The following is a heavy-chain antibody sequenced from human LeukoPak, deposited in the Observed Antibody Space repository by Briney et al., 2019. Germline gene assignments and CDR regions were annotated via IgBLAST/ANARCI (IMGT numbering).Heavy chain of an antibody. CDR3: ARGYSYIDY. Sequence: GGSLRLSCAASGFTFSSYAMLWVRQAPGKGLEWVAVISYDGSNKYYADSVKGRFTISRDNSKNTLYLQMNSLRAEDTAVYYCARGYSYIDYWGQGTLVTVSS. J-gene: IGHJ4*02. CDR1: GFTFSSYA. D-gene: IGHD5-18*01. V-gene: IGHV3-30-3*01. CDR2: ISYDGSNK.